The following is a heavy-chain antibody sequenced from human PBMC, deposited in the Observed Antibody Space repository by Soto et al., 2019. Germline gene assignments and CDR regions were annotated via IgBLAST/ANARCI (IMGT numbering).Heavy chain of an antibody. CDR3: ARDRRGPLGYYFDS. J-gene: IGHJ4*02. V-gene: IGHV4-31*03. Sequence: PSETLSLTCTVSGGSIRTSGHYWSWIRQHPGKGLEWIGYIFYSGSTYYNPSLQSRLAISIDTSKNQFSLNLNSVTAADTAVYYRARDRRGPLGYYFDSWGQGMLVTVSS. D-gene: IGHD3-16*01. CDR1: GGSIRTSGHY. CDR2: IFYSGST.